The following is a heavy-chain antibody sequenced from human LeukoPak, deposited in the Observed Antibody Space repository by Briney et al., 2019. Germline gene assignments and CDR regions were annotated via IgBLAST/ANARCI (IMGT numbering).Heavy chain of an antibody. CDR3: ARDPERSLRYFDWLHHFDY. CDR2: ISSSSSTI. V-gene: IGHV3-48*04. J-gene: IGHJ4*02. CDR1: GFTFSSYS. Sequence: GGSLRLSCAASGFTFSSYSMNWVRQAPGKGLEWVSYISSSSSTIYYADSVKGRFTISRDNAKNSLYLQMNSLRAGDTAVYYCARDPERSLRYFDWLHHFDYWGQGTLVTVSS. D-gene: IGHD3-9*01.